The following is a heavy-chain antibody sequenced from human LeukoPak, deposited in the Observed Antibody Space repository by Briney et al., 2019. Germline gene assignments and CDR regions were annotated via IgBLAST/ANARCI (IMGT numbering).Heavy chain of an antibody. V-gene: IGHV4-39*07. Sequence: SETLSLTCTVSGGSISSSSYYWGWIRQPPGKGLEWIGEINHSGSTNYNPSLKSRVTISVDTSKNQFSLKLSSVTAADTAVCYCARGQLLYRNWFDPWGQGTLVTVSS. CDR3: ARGQLLYRNWFDP. CDR1: GGSISSSSYY. J-gene: IGHJ5*02. D-gene: IGHD2-2*02. CDR2: INHSGST.